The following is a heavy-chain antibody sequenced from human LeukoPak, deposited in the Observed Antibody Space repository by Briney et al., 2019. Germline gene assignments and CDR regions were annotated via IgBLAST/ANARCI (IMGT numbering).Heavy chain of an antibody. CDR1: GGSFSGYY. D-gene: IGHD4-17*01. CDR2: INHSGST. J-gene: IGHJ4*02. CDR3: ARYGDYGINFDY. V-gene: IGHV4-34*01. Sequence: SETLSLTCAVYGGSFSGYYWSWIRQPPGKGLEWIGEINHSGSTNYNPSLKSRVTISVDTSKNQFSLKLSSVTAADTAVYYCARYGDYGINFDYWGQGTLVTVSS.